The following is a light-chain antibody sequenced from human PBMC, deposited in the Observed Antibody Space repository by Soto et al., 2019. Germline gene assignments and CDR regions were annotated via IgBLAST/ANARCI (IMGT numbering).Light chain of an antibody. Sequence: ETVMAQASATLSVSSGERATLSCRASQSLHSNLAWYQQKPGQAPRLLIDGASDRATGIPDRFSGSGYGTEFTLSISSLQSEDFAVYYCQQYNTWPWTFGQGTKVDIK. J-gene: IGKJ1*01. CDR1: QSLHSN. CDR2: GAS. V-gene: IGKV3-15*01. CDR3: QQYNTWPWT.